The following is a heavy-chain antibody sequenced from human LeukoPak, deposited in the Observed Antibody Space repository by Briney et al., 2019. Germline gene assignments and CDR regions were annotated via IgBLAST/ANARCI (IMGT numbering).Heavy chain of an antibody. CDR3: ARGLPVPYYYDSSGYTEYFQH. J-gene: IGHJ1*01. CDR2: IIPILGIA. CDR1: GYTFTSYY. D-gene: IGHD3-22*01. Sequence: SVKVSCKASGYTFTSYYMHWVRQAPGQGLEWMGRIIPILGIANYAQKFQGRVTITADKSTSTAYMELSSLRSEDTAVYYCARGLPVPYYYDSSGYTEYFQHWGQGTLVTVSS. V-gene: IGHV1-69*04.